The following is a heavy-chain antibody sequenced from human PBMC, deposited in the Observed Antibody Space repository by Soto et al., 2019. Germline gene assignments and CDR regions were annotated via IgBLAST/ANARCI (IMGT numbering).Heavy chain of an antibody. Sequence: PGGSLRLSCAASGFTFSSYSMNWVRQAPGKGLEWVSSISSSSSYIYYADSVKGRFTISRDNAKNSLYLQMNSLRAEDTAVYYCARDFEYYYGSGSYYNLFSYGMDVWGQGTTVTVSS. CDR2: ISSSSSYI. CDR1: GFTFSSYS. V-gene: IGHV3-21*01. D-gene: IGHD3-10*01. J-gene: IGHJ6*02. CDR3: ARDFEYYYGSGSYYNLFSYGMDV.